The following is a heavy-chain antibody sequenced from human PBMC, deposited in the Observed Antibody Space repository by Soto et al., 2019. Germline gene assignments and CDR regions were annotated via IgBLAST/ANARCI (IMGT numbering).Heavy chain of an antibody. Sequence: ESGGGVVQPGRSLRLSCAASGFTFSSYGMHWVRQAPGKGLEWVAVIWYDGSNKYYADSVKGRFTISRDTSKNTLYLQMNSLRAEDTAVYYCARLQLLVGGYYYGLDVWGQGTTVTVSS. CDR3: ARLQLLVGGYYYGLDV. CDR2: IWYDGSNK. CDR1: GFTFSSYG. J-gene: IGHJ6*02. V-gene: IGHV3-33*01. D-gene: IGHD6-19*01.